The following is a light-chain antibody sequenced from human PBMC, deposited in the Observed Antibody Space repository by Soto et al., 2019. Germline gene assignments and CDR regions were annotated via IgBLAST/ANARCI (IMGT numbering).Light chain of an antibody. Sequence: EIVMTQSPGTLSLSPGERATLSCRASQSFSSYYFAWHQQKPGQAPRILIYGSTTRASGIPGRFSGSESGTDFPLTISRLEPEDSAVYYCQQYSSVWTFGQGTKVEI. CDR3: QQYSSVWT. CDR2: GST. CDR1: QSFSSYY. J-gene: IGKJ1*01. V-gene: IGKV3-20*01.